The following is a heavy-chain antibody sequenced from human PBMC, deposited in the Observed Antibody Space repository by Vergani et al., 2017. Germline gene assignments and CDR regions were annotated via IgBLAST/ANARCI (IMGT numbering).Heavy chain of an antibody. D-gene: IGHD3-22*01. CDR1: GSTFTIYS. Sequence: QVQLVQSGAEVKKPGASVKVSCKASGSTFTIYSMHWLRQAPGKGLEWMGIINPSGGSTSYAQEFKGRVTMTRDTSTCTVYMELSSLRSEDTAVYYCTRGWYYDSIAYWAYWGQGTLVTVSS. CDR3: TRGWYYDSIAYWAY. V-gene: IGHV1-46*03. J-gene: IGHJ4*02. CDR2: INPSGGST.